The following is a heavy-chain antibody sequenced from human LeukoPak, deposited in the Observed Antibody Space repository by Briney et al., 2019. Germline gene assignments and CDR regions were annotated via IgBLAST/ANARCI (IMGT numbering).Heavy chain of an antibody. CDR3: TRGRVATPNWFDP. Sequence: GASVKVSCKASGYPFTSYDINWVRQATGQGLERMGWMNPNSANTGYAQKFQGRLTMTRNASISTAYMELSSLRSEDTALYYCTRGRVATPNWFDPWGQGTLVTVSS. V-gene: IGHV1-8*01. J-gene: IGHJ5*02. CDR2: MNPNSANT. D-gene: IGHD2-15*01. CDR1: GYPFTSYD.